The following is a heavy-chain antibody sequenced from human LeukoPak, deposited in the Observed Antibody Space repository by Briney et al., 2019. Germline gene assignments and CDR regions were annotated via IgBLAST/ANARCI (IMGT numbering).Heavy chain of an antibody. CDR3: ARYPYYGSGTGDY. CDR2: ISYDGSNK. J-gene: IGHJ4*02. Sequence: PGRSLRLSCAASGFTFSSYAMHWVRQAPGKGLEWVAVISYDGSNKYYADSVKGRFTISRDNSKNTLYLQMNSLRAEDTAVYYCARYPYYGSGTGDYWGQGTLVTVSS. V-gene: IGHV3-30-3*01. D-gene: IGHD3-10*01. CDR1: GFTFSSYA.